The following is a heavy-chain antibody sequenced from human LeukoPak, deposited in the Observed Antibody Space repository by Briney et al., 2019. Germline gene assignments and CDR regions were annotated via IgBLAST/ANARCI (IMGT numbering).Heavy chain of an antibody. Sequence: ASVKVSCKASGYTFTSYGISWVRQAPGQGLEWMGWISAYNGNTNYAQKLQGRVTMTTDTSTSTAYMELRSLRSDDTAVYYCATLNEAPGTAMVTSLGYWGQGTLVTVSS. CDR1: GYTFTSYG. J-gene: IGHJ4*02. V-gene: IGHV1-18*01. D-gene: IGHD5-18*01. CDR3: ATLNEAPGTAMVTSLGY. CDR2: ISAYNGNT.